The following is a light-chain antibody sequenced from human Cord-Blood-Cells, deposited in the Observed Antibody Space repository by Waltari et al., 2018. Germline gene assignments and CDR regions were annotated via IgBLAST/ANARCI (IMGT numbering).Light chain of an antibody. CDR2: EVS. CDR3: SSYAGSNNV. Sequence: QSALTQPPSASGSPGQAVTIYRTGTSRDDAGYKYVSWYQQHPGKAPKLMIYEVSKRPSGVPDRFSGSKSGNTASLTVSGLQAEDEADYYCSSYAGSNNVFGTGTKVTVL. V-gene: IGLV2-8*01. CDR1: SRDDAGYKY. J-gene: IGLJ1*01.